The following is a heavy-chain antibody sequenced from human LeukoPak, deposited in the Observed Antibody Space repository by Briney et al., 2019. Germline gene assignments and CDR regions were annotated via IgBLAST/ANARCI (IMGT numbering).Heavy chain of an antibody. D-gene: IGHD3-16*01. CDR2: VHHSGNT. V-gene: IGHV4-4*02. CDR3: ASRAGGYYYAWAV. J-gene: IGHJ6*02. Sequence: PSETLSLTCAVSGGSISSGIWCSWVRQPPGKGLEWIGEVHHSGNTNYNPSLKSRVTISVDKSKNQFSLKVHSLTAADTAVYYWASRAGGYYYAWAVWGQGTTVTVSS. CDR1: GGSISSGIW.